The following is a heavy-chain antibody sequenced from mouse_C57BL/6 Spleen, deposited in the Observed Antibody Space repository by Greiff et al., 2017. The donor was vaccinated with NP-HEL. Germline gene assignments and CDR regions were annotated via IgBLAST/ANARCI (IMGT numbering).Heavy chain of an antibody. D-gene: IGHD4-1*01. CDR1: GYTFTSYW. V-gene: IGHV1-50*01. J-gene: IGHJ4*01. CDR2: IDPSDSYT. Sequence: VKLQQPGAELVKPGASVKLSCKASGYTFTSYWMQWVKQRPGQGLEWIGEIDPSDSYTNYNQKFKGKATLTVDTSSSTAYMQLSSLTSEDSAVYYCAPNYYAMDYWGQGTSVTVSS. CDR3: APNYYAMDY.